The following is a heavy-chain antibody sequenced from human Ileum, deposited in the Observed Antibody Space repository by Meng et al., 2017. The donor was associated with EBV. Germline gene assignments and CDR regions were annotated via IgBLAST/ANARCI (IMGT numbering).Heavy chain of an antibody. CDR3: AREGRGSGLDLDV. CDR1: GDTFTNYV. V-gene: IGHV1-3*04. J-gene: IGHJ6*02. D-gene: IGHD3-10*01. Sequence: QVQLVQSGAELKKPGASVKVAWKASGDTFTNYVMHWVRQSPGQRLEWMGWINTESNTKYSQNFQGRVTITRDTSASTAYMELSSLRSEDTAVYYCAREGRGSGLDLDVWGQGTTVTVSS. CDR2: INTESNT.